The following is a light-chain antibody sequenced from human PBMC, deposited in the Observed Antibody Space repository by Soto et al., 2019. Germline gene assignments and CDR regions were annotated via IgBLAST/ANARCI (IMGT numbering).Light chain of an antibody. CDR3: SSYTSSDTPDV. J-gene: IGLJ1*01. V-gene: IGLV2-14*01. Sequence: QSALTQPASVSGSPGQSITISCTGTSSDVGDYKYVSWYQQHPDKAPKLIIFVTSNRPSGISNRFSASKSGNTASLTISGLQAEDEADYYCSSYTSSDTPDVFGTGTKLTVL. CDR2: VTS. CDR1: SSDVGDYKY.